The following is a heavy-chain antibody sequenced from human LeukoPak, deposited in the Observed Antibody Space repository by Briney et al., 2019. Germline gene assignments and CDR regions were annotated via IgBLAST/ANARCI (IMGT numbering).Heavy chain of an antibody. CDR1: GFTFRSYE. CDR3: ANVGGTDYYYYYMDV. V-gene: IGHV3-30*02. J-gene: IGHJ6*03. Sequence: GGSLRLSCAASGFTFRSYEMNWVRQAPGKGLEWVAFIRYDGNNKYYADSVKGRFTISRDNSKNTLYLQMNSLRTEDTAVYYCANVGGTDYYYYYMDVWGKGTTVTISS. CDR2: IRYDGNNK. D-gene: IGHD1-26*01.